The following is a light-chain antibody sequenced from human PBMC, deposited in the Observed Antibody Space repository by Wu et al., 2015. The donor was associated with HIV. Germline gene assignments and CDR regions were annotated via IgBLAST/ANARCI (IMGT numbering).Light chain of an antibody. CDR3: QQYGSSPYT. CDR1: QSVSSSY. Sequence: SCRASQSVSSSYVAWYQQKPRPRLPGSSYMVHPAGRWHPRQVPWHGSGTDSTLTISRLEPEDSAVYYCQQYGSSPYTFGQGTKLEIK. J-gene: IGKJ2*01. CDR2: VHP. V-gene: IGKV3-20*01.